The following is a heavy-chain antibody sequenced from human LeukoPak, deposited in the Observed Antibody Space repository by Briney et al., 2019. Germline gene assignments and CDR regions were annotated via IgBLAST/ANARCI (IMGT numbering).Heavy chain of an antibody. V-gene: IGHV4-30-2*01. CDR2: IYHSGST. D-gene: IGHD2-2*01. CDR1: GGSISSGGYS. Sequence: SETLALTCAVSGGSISSGGYSWSWIRQPPGKSLERIGYIYHSGSTYYNPSLKSRVTISVDRSKNQFSLKLSSVTAADTAVYYCARGEQRSRVPAAHFDYWGQGTLVTVSS. CDR3: ARGEQRSRVPAAHFDY. J-gene: IGHJ4*02.